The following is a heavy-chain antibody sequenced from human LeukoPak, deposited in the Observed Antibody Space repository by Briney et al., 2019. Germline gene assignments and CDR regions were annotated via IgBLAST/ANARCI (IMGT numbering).Heavy chain of an antibody. CDR3: ARGLRHCSSTSCEYYFDY. CDR1: GYTFTSYD. D-gene: IGHD2-2*01. V-gene: IGHV1-8*01. CDR2: MNPNSDNT. J-gene: IGHJ4*02. Sequence: GASVKVSCKASGYTFTSYDINWVRQATGQGLEWMGWMNPNSDNTGYAQKFQGRVTMTRNTSISTAYMELSSLRSEDTAVYYCARGLRHCSSTSCEYYFDYWGQGTLVTVSS.